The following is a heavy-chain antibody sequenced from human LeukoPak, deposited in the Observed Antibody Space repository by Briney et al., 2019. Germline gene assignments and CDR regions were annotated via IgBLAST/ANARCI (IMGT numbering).Heavy chain of an antibody. Sequence: PGGSLRVSCAASVFPFSTFAMNGVRQAPGKGLECVASLGGSGGTIYYADPVKGRFTISRDTSKTTLSLQINSLRVEDTALYYCAKARGATVNDPGDYWGQGTLVTASS. J-gene: IGHJ4*02. CDR2: LGGSGGTI. D-gene: IGHD1-26*01. V-gene: IGHV3-23*01. CDR3: AKARGATVNDPGDY. CDR1: VFPFSTFA.